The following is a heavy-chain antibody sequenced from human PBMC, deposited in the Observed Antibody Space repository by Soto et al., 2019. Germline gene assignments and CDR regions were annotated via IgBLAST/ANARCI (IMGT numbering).Heavy chain of an antibody. CDR1: GFTFSDYY. V-gene: IGHV3-23*01. Sequence: GGSLRLSCAASGFTFSDYYMSWIRQAPGKGLEWVSAISSSGGSTYYADSVKGRFTISRDNSKNTLYLQMNSLRAEDTAVYYCAKSNGRNDYWGQGTLVTVSS. D-gene: IGHD1-1*01. J-gene: IGHJ4*02. CDR2: ISSSGGST. CDR3: AKSNGRNDY.